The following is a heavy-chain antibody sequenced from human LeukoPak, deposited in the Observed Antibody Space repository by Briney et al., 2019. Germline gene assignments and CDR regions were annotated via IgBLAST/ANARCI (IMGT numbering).Heavy chain of an antibody. CDR2: ISVSGNT. J-gene: IGHJ4*02. D-gene: IGHD1-1*01. CDR1: GFTLSSYA. CDR3: ARGVGLTQGGTFDY. V-gene: IGHV3-23*01. Sequence: HPGGSLRLSCAASGFTLSSYAMSWVRQGPGKGLEWVSAISVSGNTYHADSVKGRFPISRDSSKNTLYLQMNSLRAGDAAVYYCARGVGLTQGGTFDYWGQGTLVTVSS.